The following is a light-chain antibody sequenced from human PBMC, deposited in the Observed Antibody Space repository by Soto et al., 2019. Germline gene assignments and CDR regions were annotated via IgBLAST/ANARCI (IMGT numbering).Light chain of an antibody. CDR1: QSVGSA. Sequence: EIVMTQSPATLSVSPGETATLSCRASQSVGSAVAWYQHKPSQAPRLLIVGASIRAPGVPGRFSGGGSGTEFTVTISSLQSEDFAVYYCQQYRNWPPLTVGGGTSVEIK. J-gene: IGKJ4*01. CDR2: GAS. V-gene: IGKV3-15*01. CDR3: QQYRNWPPLT.